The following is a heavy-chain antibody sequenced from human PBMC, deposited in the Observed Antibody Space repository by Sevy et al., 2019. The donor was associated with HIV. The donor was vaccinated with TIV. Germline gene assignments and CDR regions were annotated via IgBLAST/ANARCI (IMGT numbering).Heavy chain of an antibody. Sequence: SETLSLTCTVSGGSISSYYWSWIRQPPGKGLEWIGYIYYSGSTNYNPSLKSRVTISVDTSKNQFSLKLGSVTAADTAVYYCARVRDGTFGGFDYWGQGTLVTVSS. CDR1: GGSISSYY. J-gene: IGHJ4*02. CDR2: IYYSGST. D-gene: IGHD1-26*01. CDR3: ARVRDGTFGGFDY. V-gene: IGHV4-59*13.